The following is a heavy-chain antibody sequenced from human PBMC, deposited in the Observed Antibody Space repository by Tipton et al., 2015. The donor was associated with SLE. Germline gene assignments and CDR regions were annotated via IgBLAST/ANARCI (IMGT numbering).Heavy chain of an antibody. Sequence: TLSLTCTVSGGSISSSSYYWGWIRQPPGKGLEWIGSIYYSGSTYYNPSLKSRVTISVDTTKNQFSLKLSSVTAEDTAVYYCARHEGDGYNPFDYWGQGTLVTVSS. D-gene: IGHD5-24*01. J-gene: IGHJ4*02. CDR2: IYYSGST. V-gene: IGHV4-39*07. CDR3: ARHEGDGYNPFDY. CDR1: GGSISSSSYY.